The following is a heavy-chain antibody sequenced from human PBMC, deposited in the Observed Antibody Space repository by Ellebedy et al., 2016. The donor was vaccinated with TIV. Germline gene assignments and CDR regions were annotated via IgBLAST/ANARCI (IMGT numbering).Heavy chain of an antibody. CDR1: GFTFSSYA. V-gene: IGHV3-23*01. Sequence: GESLKISCAASGFTFSSYAMSWVRQAPGKGLEWVSAISGSGGSTYYADSVKGRFTISRDNSKNTLYLQMNSLRAEDTAVYYCAQCAKNWGRKAVAGGDYWGQGTLVTVSS. J-gene: IGHJ4*02. D-gene: IGHD6-19*01. CDR3: AQCAKNWGRKAVAGGDY. CDR2: ISGSGGST.